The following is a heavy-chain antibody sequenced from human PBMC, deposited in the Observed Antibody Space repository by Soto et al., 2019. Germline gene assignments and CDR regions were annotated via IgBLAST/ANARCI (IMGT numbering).Heavy chain of an antibody. D-gene: IGHD3-16*02. CDR2: IYSGGST. CDR1: GFTVSSNY. V-gene: IGHV3-66*01. J-gene: IGHJ4*02. Sequence: EVQLVESGGGLVQPGGSLRLSCAASGFTVSSNYMSWVRQAPGKGLERVSVIYSGGSTYYADSVKGRFTISRDNSKNTLYLQMNSLRAEDTAVYYCARSGSVWGSYRVFDYWGQGTLFTVSS. CDR3: ARSGSVWGSYRVFDY.